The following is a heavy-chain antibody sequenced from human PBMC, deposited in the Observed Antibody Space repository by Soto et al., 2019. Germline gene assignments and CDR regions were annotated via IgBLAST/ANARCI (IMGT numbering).Heavy chain of an antibody. V-gene: IGHV3-23*01. D-gene: IGHD1-20*01. Sequence: GGSLRLSCAASGFTFSSYGMSWVRQAPGKGLEWVSTISGSGGGTNYADSVKGRFTISRDNSKNTLYLQMNSLRVDDTTVYYCAKEQTHIEADNSSIFDSWGQGTLVTLSS. CDR3: AKEQTHIEADNSSIFDS. J-gene: IGHJ4*02. CDR2: ISGSGGGT. CDR1: GFTFSSYG.